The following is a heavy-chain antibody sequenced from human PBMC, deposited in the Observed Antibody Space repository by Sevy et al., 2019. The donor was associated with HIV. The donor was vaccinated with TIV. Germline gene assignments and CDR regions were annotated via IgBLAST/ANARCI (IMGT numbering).Heavy chain of an antibody. CDR2: IYPDDSDT. V-gene: IGHV5-51*01. D-gene: IGHD3-22*01. CDR1: GYSFTSHW. Sequence: GESLKISCKGSGYSFTSHWIGWVRHMSGKGLEWMGIIYPDDSDTRYSPSFQGQVTFSADKSISPAYLQWSSLKASDTAMYYCATSRSGYFDSSGYYIYWGQGTLVTVSS. J-gene: IGHJ4*02. CDR3: ATSRSGYFDSSGYYIY.